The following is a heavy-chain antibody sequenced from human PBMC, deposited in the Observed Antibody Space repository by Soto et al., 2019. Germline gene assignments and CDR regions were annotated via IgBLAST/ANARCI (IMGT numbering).Heavy chain of an antibody. Sequence: GASVKVSCKASGYTFTSYAMHWVRQAPGQRLEWMGWINAGNGNTKYSQKFQGRVTITRDTSTSTAYMELSSLRSDDTAVYYCARDCAGYHESESCIYYYYGLDVWGQGTTVTVSS. CDR2: INAGNGNT. CDR1: GYTFTSYA. J-gene: IGHJ6*02. D-gene: IGHD3-10*01. V-gene: IGHV1-3*01. CDR3: ARDCAGYHESESCIYYYYGLDV.